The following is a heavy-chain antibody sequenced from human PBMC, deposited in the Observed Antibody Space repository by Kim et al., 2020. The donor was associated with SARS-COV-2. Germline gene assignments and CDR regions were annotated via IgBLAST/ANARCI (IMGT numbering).Heavy chain of an antibody. Sequence: LKSRFTLSVDTSKNQFSLKLSSVTAADTAVYYCARGTRQWLSRHYYYYMDVWGKGTTVTVSS. J-gene: IGHJ6*03. D-gene: IGHD6-19*01. CDR3: ARGTRQWLSRHYYYYMDV. V-gene: IGHV4-34*01.